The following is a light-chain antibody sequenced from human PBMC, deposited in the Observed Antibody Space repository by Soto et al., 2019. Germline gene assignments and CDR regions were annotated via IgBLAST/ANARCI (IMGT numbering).Light chain of an antibody. Sequence: QSALTQPASVSGSPGQSITISCTGTSSDVGGYNYVSWYQQHPGKAPKLTIYDVSNRPSGVSNRFSGSKSGNTASLTISGLQAEDEADYYCSSYTSSSTVLFCGGTKLTVL. CDR2: DVS. V-gene: IGLV2-14*01. CDR1: SSDVGGYNY. CDR3: SSYTSSSTVL. J-gene: IGLJ2*01.